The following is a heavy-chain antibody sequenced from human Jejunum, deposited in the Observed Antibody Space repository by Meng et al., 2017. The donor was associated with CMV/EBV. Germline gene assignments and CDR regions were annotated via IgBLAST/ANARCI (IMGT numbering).Heavy chain of an antibody. CDR2: IYYSGRT. CDR3: ARELVGAQPIDY. J-gene: IGHJ4*02. Sequence: SGASISRSSYFWGWLRQPPGKGLEWIGTIYYSGRTYYNPSLKSRLTISVDTSKKQLYLNLSSVTAADTALYYCARELVGAQPIDYWGQGTLVTVSS. D-gene: IGHD1-26*01. CDR1: GASISRSSYF. V-gene: IGHV4-39*07.